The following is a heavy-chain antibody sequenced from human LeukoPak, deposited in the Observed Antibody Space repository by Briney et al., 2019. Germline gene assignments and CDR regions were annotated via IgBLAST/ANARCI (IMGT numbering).Heavy chain of an antibody. V-gene: IGHV3-30-3*01. CDR2: TSHDESNK. CDR1: GFTFSNSP. CDR3: ASHTGAGVAFRPFHI. Sequence: PGGSLRLSCAASGFTFSNSPMHWVRQAPGKGLEWVAVTSHDESNKYYADSVKGRFTISKDNSKSTLYLQMNSLRAEDTALYYCASHTGAGVAFRPFHIWGQGTMVTVSS. J-gene: IGHJ3*02. D-gene: IGHD2-8*01.